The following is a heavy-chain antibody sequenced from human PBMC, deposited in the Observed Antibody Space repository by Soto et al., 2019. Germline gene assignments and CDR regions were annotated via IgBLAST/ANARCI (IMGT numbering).Heavy chain of an antibody. CDR2: IYHSGST. D-gene: IGHD3-10*01. Sequence: SETLSLTCAVSGYSISSGYYWGWIRQPPGKGLEWIGSIYHSGSTYYNPSLKSRVTISVDTSKNQFSLKLSSVTAADTAVYYCARDCTYYYGSGGSNYYYYYGMDVWGQGTTVTVSS. CDR3: ARDCTYYYGSGGSNYYYYYGMDV. J-gene: IGHJ6*02. CDR1: GYSISSGYY. V-gene: IGHV4-38-2*02.